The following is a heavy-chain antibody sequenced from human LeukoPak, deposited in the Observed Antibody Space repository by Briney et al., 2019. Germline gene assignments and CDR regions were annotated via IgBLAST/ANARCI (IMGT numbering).Heavy chain of an antibody. CDR2: IYTSGST. D-gene: IGHD2-2*01. V-gene: IGHV4-4*07. CDR1: GGSISSYY. CDR3: ARESRYCSSTSCYLFDY. J-gene: IGHJ4*02. Sequence: SETLSLTCTVSGGSISSYYWSWIRQPAGKGLEWIGRIYTSGSTNYNPSLKSRVTMSVVTSKNQFSLKLSSVTAADTAVYYCARESRYCSSTSCYLFDYWGQGTLVTVSS.